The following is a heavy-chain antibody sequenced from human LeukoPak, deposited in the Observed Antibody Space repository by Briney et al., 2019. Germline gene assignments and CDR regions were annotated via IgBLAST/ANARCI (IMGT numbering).Heavy chain of an antibody. CDR2: MNPNSGNT. CDR3: ARGGSGWGYYYYYYYMDV. CDR1: GYTFTSYD. J-gene: IGHJ6*03. D-gene: IGHD6-19*01. V-gene: IGHV1-8*01. Sequence: ASVKVSCKASGYTFTSYDINWVRQATGQGLEWMGWMNPNSGNTGYAQKFQGRVTMTRNTSISTAYMELSSLRSEDTAVYYCARGGSGWGYYYYYYYMDVWGKGTTVTVSS.